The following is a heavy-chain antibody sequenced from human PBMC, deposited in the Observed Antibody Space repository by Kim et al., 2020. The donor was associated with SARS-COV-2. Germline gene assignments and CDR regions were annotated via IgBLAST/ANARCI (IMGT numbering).Heavy chain of an antibody. CDR2: ISAYNGNT. CDR1: GYTFTSYG. J-gene: IGHJ6*02. V-gene: IGHV1-18*01. D-gene: IGHD3-22*01. Sequence: ASVKVSCKASGYTFTSYGISWVRQAPGQGLEWMGWISAYNGNTNYAQKLQGRVTMTTDTSTTTAYMELRSLRSDDTAVYYCARDQDLGVTRIASKDYGMDVWGQGTTVTVSS. CDR3: ARDQDLGVTRIASKDYGMDV.